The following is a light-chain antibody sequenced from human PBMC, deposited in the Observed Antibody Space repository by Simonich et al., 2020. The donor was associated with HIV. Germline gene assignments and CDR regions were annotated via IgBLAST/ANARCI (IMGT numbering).Light chain of an antibody. V-gene: IGKV2-28*01. J-gene: IGKJ4*01. CDR1: QSLVHSNGYDY. CDR3: MQALQTPLT. CDR2: LGS. Sequence: DIVMTQSPLSLPVTPGEPASISCRSSQSLVHSNGYDYWDWFLQKQWQAPHLLFDLGSNRAAGVPYRFSGSGSGTDFTLNISRVEAEDVGVYYCMQALQTPLTFGGGTKVEIK.